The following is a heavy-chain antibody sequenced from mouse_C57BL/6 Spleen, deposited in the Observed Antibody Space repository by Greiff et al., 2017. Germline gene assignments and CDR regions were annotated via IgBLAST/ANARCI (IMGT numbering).Heavy chain of an antibody. Sequence: QVQLQQPGAELVKPGASVKLSCKASGYTFTSYWLQWVQQRPGQGLEWIGEIDPSDSSTNYHQTFKGKATLTVAPSSSTADMQLSRLTADDSAVYYGARYYYGNPAWGAYGGQGTLGTVSA. CDR1: GYTFTSYW. V-gene: IGHV1-50*01. D-gene: IGHD1-1*02. J-gene: IGHJ3*01. CDR2: IDPSDSST. CDR3: ARYYYGNPAWGAY.